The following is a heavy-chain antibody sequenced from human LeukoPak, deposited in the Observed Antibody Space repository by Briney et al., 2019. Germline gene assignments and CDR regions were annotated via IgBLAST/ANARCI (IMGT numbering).Heavy chain of an antibody. J-gene: IGHJ3*02. CDR2: TYYSGST. V-gene: IGHV4-59*01. CDR3: ARDFRVGTYAFDI. Sequence: SETLSLTCTVSGGSISSYYWSWIRQPPGKGLEWIGYTYYSGSTNYNPSLKSRVTISVDTSKNQFSLKLSSVTAADTAVYYCARDFRVGTYAFDIWGQGTMVTVSS. D-gene: IGHD2-21*02. CDR1: GGSISSYY.